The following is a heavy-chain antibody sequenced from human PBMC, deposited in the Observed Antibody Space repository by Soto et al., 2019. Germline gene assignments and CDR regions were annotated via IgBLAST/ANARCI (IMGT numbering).Heavy chain of an antibody. D-gene: IGHD3-22*01. V-gene: IGHV3-23*01. CDR2: ISGRGDRT. CDR1: GITISNYP. CDR3: VKDDGGYPSTAPH. Sequence: EVQLLESGGGLVQPGGSLRLSCAASGITISNYPMSWVRQAPGKGLDWVSGISGRGDRTYYADSAKGRFTISKDISRNSLSLQLDSLGVEDTAVYFCVKDDGGYPSTAPHWGQGTLVTVS. J-gene: IGHJ4*02.